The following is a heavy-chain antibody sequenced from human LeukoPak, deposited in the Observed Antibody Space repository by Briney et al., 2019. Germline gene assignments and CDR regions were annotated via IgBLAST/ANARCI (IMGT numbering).Heavy chain of an antibody. CDR3: ARDTGVNRFDP. J-gene: IGHJ5*02. D-gene: IGHD1-14*01. Sequence: PGGSLRLSCAASGFTFSSYWMPWVRHAPGKGLVWVSRINFDGSTTNYADSVKGRSTISRDNAKNTLYLQINSLRAEDTAVYYCARDTGVNRFDPWGQGTLVTVSS. CDR1: GFTFSSYW. V-gene: IGHV3-74*01. CDR2: INFDGSTT.